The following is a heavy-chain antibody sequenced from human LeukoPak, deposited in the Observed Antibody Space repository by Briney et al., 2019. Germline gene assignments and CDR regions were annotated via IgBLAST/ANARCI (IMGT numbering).Heavy chain of an antibody. J-gene: IGHJ4*02. V-gene: IGHV3-11*01. CDR2: ISSSGSTI. CDR1: GFTFSDYY. D-gene: IGHD6-13*01. Sequence: GGSLRLSCAASGFTFSDYYMSWVRQAPGKGLEWVSYISSSGSTIYYADSVKGRFTISRDDAKNSLYLQMNSLRAEDTAVYYCARDQGVAAAGTGTDYWGQGTLVTVSS. CDR3: ARDQGVAAAGTGTDY.